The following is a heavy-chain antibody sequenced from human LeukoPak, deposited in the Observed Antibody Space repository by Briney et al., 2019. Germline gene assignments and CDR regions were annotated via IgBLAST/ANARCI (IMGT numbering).Heavy chain of an antibody. Sequence: ASVKVSCKASGGTLSSYAISWVRQAPGQGLEWMGGIIPIFGTANYAQKFQGRVTITADESTSTAYMELSSLRSEDTAVYYCARAQLLWFGELYYFDYWGQGTLVTVSS. CDR2: IIPIFGTA. CDR3: ARAQLLWFGELYYFDY. V-gene: IGHV1-69*13. CDR1: GGTLSSYA. D-gene: IGHD3-10*01. J-gene: IGHJ4*02.